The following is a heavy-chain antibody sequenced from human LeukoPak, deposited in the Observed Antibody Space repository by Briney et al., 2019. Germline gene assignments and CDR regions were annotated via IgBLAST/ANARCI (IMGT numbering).Heavy chain of an antibody. CDR1: GFTFSSYW. CDR2: IKQDGSEK. V-gene: IGHV3-7*01. CDR3: VRNLDFWGDSEDY. J-gene: IGHJ4*02. Sequence: GGSLRLSCAASGFTFSSYWMSWARQAPGKGLEWVANIKQDGSEKYYVDSVKGRFTISRDNAKNSLYLQMNSLRAEDTAVYYCVRNLDFWGDSEDYWGQGTLVTVSS. D-gene: IGHD3-3*01.